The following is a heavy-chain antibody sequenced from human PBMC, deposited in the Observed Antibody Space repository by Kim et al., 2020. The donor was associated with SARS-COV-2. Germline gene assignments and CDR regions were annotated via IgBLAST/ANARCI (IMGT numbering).Heavy chain of an antibody. CDR1: GFSSSSYW. V-gene: IGHV3-74*01. D-gene: IGHD3-10*02. J-gene: IGHJ6*02. Sequence: GGSLRLSCAAAGFSSSSYWINWVRQPPGKGLEWVSRISSDGRITYYADSVKGRFTMSRDSAENTVFLQMNSLGAEDTAVYYCARGMFRSGFDVWGQGTTVSVSS. CDR3: ARGMFRSGFDV. CDR2: ISSDGRIT.